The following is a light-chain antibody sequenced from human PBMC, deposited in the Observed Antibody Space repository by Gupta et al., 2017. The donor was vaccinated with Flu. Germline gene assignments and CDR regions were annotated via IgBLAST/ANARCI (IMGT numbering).Light chain of an antibody. CDR2: LNSDGSH. J-gene: IGLJ3*02. CDR3: QTWGTGWV. V-gene: IGLV4-69*01. Sequence: QLVLTQSPSASASLGASVKLTCTLSSGHSSYAIAWHQQQPEKGPRYLMKLNSDGSHSKGDGIPDRFSRSSSGAERYLTISSLQSEDEADYYCQTWGTGWVFGGGTKLTVL. CDR1: SGHSSYA.